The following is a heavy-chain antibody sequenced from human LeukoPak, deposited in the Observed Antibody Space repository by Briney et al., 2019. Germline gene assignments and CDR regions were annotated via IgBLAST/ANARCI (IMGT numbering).Heavy chain of an antibody. J-gene: IGHJ4*02. CDR2: ISGSGGST. D-gene: IGHD3-10*01. V-gene: IGHV3-23*01. CDR1: GFTFSSYA. Sequence: GGSLRLSCAASGFTFSSYAMSWVRQAPGKGLEWVSAISGSGGSTYYADSVKGRFTISRDNSKNTLYLQMNSLRAEDTAVYYCAKDRKGYGSGSYQFDYWGPGTLVTVSS. CDR3: AKDRKGYGSGSYQFDY.